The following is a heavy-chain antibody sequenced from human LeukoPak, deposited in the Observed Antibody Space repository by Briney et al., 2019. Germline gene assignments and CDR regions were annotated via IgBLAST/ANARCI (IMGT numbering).Heavy chain of an antibody. V-gene: IGHV3-53*01. CDR1: GFTVSSSY. D-gene: IGHD3-16*01. CDR2: IRSGGST. CDR3: AREGSGRTAYNDGLDV. J-gene: IGHJ3*01. Sequence: GGSLRLSCAASGFTVSSSYMTWVRQAPGKGLEWVSIIRSGGSTVYADSVKGRFTISRDNSKNTLYLQLNSLRAEDTAVYHCAREGSGRTAYNDGLDVWGQGTMVTVSS.